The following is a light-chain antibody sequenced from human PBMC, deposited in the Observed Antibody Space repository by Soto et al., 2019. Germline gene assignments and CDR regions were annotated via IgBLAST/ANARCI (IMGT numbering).Light chain of an antibody. CDR3: QLYGSSSYT. Sequence: EIVLTQSPGTLSLSPGERVTLSCRASQSVTSYYLAWYQQKPGQAPRLLIYGASRRATDIPDRFSGSGSGTDFTLTISRLEPEDFAVYYCQLYGSSSYTFGQGTKLEIK. V-gene: IGKV3-20*01. CDR2: GAS. J-gene: IGKJ2*01. CDR1: QSVTSYY.